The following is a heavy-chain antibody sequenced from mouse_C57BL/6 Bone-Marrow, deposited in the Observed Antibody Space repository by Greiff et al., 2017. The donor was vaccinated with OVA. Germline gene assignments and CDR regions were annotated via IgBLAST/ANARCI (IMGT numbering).Heavy chain of an antibody. D-gene: IGHD1-1*01. V-gene: IGHV5-6*01. Sequence: EVQLVESGGDLVKPGGSLKLSCAASGFTFSSYGMSWVRQTPDKRLEWVATISSGGSYTYYPDSVKGRFTISRDNAKNTLYLQISSLKSEDTAMYYCARQCTVVNYYAMDYWGQGTSVTVSS. CDR1: GFTFSSYG. CDR3: ARQCTVVNYYAMDY. J-gene: IGHJ4*01. CDR2: ISSGGSYT.